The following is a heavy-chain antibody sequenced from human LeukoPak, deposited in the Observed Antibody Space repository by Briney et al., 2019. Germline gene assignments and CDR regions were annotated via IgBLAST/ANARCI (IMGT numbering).Heavy chain of an antibody. CDR1: GFSLSSYA. CDR2: LSGSGGST. CDR3: AKDFRYCSSTTCYSFDY. Sequence: GGSLRLSCAVSGFSLSSYAMSWVSQARGKGLEWVSALSGSGGSTYYADSVKGRFSISRDNSKNTLYLQIDSLRAEDTAVYYCAKDFRYCSSTTCYSFDYWGQGTLLTVSS. D-gene: IGHD2-2*02. J-gene: IGHJ4*02. V-gene: IGHV3-23*01.